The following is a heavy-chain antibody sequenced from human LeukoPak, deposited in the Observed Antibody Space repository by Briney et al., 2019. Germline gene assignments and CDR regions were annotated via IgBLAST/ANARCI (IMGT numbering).Heavy chain of an antibody. CDR1: GGSISSYY. CDR2: IYYSGST. V-gene: IGHV4-59*01. D-gene: IGHD2-2*01. J-gene: IGHJ6*03. Sequence: KPSETLSLTCTVSGGSISSYYWSWIRQPTGKGLEWIGYIYYSGSTNYNPSLKSRVTISVDTSKNQFSLKLSSVTAADTAVYYCARAKQGDCSSTSCYFGYYYYYMDVWGKGTTVTVSS. CDR3: ARAKQGDCSSTSCYFGYYYYYMDV.